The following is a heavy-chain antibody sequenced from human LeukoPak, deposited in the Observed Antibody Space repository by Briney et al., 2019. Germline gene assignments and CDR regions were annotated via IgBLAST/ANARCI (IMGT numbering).Heavy chain of an antibody. CDR1: GFTVSSNY. CDR2: IYSGGST. J-gene: IGHJ5*02. CDR3: ARDKGVVGTLAP. V-gene: IGHV3-53*01. D-gene: IGHD1-26*01. Sequence: GGSLRLSCAASGFTVSSNYMSWVRQAPGKGLEWVSLIYSGGSTYYADSVKGRFTISRDNAKNSLYLQMNSLRAEDTAIYYCARDKGVVGTLAPWGQGTLVTVSS.